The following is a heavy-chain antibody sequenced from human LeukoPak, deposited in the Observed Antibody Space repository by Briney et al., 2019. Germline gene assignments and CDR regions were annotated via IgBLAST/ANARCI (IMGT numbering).Heavy chain of an antibody. CDR1: GFSFSGYA. CDR3: SKDTGGGYYDNSEYYVSSYYFDY. D-gene: IGHD3-22*01. Sequence: GGSLRLSCAGPGFSFSGYAMHWVRQAPGKGLEWVAVIPNDGRIHSYAESVKGGLTICRDNSKGALYLQMNSPRAEDTAVYECSKDTGGGYYDNSEYYVSSYYFDYWGQGTLVTVSS. J-gene: IGHJ4*02. V-gene: IGHV3-30*04. CDR2: IPNDGRIH.